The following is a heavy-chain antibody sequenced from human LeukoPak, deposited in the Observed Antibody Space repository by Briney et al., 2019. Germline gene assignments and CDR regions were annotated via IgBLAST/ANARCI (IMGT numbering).Heavy chain of an antibody. CDR3: AREPIYGSGSYYRAFDI. CDR2: IYYSGST. V-gene: IGHV4-59*01. J-gene: IGHJ3*02. D-gene: IGHD3-10*01. CDR1: GGSISSYY. Sequence: SETLSLTCTVSGGSISSYYWSWIRQPPGKGLEWIGYIYYSGSTNYNPSLKSRVTISVDTSKIQFSLKLSSVTAADTAVYYCAREPIYGSGSYYRAFDIWGQGTMVTVSS.